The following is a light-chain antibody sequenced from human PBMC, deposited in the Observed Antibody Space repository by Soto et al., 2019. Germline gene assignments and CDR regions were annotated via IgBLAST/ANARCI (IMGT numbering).Light chain of an antibody. V-gene: IGKV1-5*03. CDR1: QSINW. CDR2: EAS. Sequence: DIQLAQSPSTLSASVGDRITITCRATQSINWLAWYQQKPGKAPKLLIFEASRLESGVPSRFSCSGSGTEFTLTISSLQPDDFGTYYCQHYDTYSPMWTFGQGTKVDVK. CDR3: QHYDTYSPMWT. J-gene: IGKJ1*01.